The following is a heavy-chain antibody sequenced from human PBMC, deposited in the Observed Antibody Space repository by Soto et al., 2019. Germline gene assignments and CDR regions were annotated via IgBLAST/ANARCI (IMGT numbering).Heavy chain of an antibody. CDR3: ARIPSSGGQGNWFDP. CDR2: IDPSDSDT. Sequence: PGESLKISCKGSGYSFTSYWISGVRQMPGKGLVWMGRIDPSDSDTNYSPSFQGHVTISADKSISTAYLQWSSLKASDTAMYYCARIPSSGGQGNWFDPCGQGTLVTVSS. D-gene: IGHD3-10*01. CDR1: GYSFTSYW. J-gene: IGHJ5*02. V-gene: IGHV5-10-1*01.